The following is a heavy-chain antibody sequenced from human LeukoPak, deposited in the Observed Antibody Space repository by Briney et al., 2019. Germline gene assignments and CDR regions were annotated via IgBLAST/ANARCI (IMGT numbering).Heavy chain of an antibody. Sequence: GGSLRLSCAASGFTFSNYAMSWVRQAPGKGLDWVLGISGSGHSTYHADSVKGRFTISRDNSKNTLYLQMNSLRAEDTALYYCARGGWFGELLFDYWGQGTLVTVSS. CDR1: GFTFSNYA. J-gene: IGHJ4*02. D-gene: IGHD3-10*01. V-gene: IGHV3-23*01. CDR3: ARGGWFGELLFDY. CDR2: ISGSGHST.